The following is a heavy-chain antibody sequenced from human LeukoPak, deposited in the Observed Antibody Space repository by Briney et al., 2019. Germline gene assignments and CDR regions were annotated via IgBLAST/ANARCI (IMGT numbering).Heavy chain of an antibody. Sequence: SQTLSLTCAVSGDSVSSNSAAWNWIRQSPSRGLEWLGRTYYRSKWYNDYAVSVKSRITINPDTSKNQFSLQLSSVTAADTAVYYCARVSWFDELPNYWGQGTLVSVSS. CDR1: GDSVSSNSAA. CDR2: TYYRSKWYN. V-gene: IGHV6-1*01. CDR3: ARVSWFDELPNY. D-gene: IGHD3-10*01. J-gene: IGHJ4*02.